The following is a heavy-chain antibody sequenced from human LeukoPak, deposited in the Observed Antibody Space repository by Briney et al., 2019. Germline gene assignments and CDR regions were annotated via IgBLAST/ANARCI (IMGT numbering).Heavy chain of an antibody. CDR1: GYTFTSYA. CDR2: INAGNGNT. V-gene: IGHV1-3*01. J-gene: IGHJ4*02. Sequence: GASVKVSCKASGYTFTSYAMHWVRQAPGQRLEWMGWINAGNGNTKYSQKFQGRVTITRDTSASTAYMELSSLRSEDTAVYYCARDRSDGYQVVDYYFDYWGQGTLATVSS. D-gene: IGHD5-24*01. CDR3: ARDRSDGYQVVDYYFDY.